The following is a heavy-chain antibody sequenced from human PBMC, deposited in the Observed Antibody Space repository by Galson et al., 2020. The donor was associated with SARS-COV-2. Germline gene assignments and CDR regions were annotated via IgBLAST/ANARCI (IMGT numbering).Heavy chain of an antibody. J-gene: IGHJ4*02. V-gene: IGHV5-51*01. D-gene: IGHD5-18*01. CDR2: IYPGDSDT. CDR1: GYSFTTYW. CDR3: ARLREYTSNFDY. Sequence: GESLKISCKGSGYSFTTYWIGWVRQMPGKGLEWKGIIYPGDSDTRYSPSFQGQVTISADKSINAAYLQWSSLKASDTAMYYCARLREYTSNFDYWGQGTLVTVSS.